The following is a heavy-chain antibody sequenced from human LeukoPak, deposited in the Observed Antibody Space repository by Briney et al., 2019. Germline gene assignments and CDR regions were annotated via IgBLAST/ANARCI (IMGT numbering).Heavy chain of an antibody. V-gene: IGHV3-30*02. Sequence: PGGSLRLSCAASGFTFSSYGMHWVRQAPGKGLEWVAFIRYDGSNKYYADSVKGRFTISRDNSKNTLYLQMNSLRAEDTAVYYCAKDANFWSGDLDYMDVWGKGTTVTVSS. D-gene: IGHD3-3*01. CDR2: IRYDGSNK. CDR3: AKDANFWSGDLDYMDV. J-gene: IGHJ6*03. CDR1: GFTFSSYG.